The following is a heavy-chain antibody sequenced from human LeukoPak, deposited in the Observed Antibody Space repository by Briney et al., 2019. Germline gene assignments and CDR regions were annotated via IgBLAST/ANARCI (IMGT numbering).Heavy chain of an antibody. CDR3: ARHGNSNYVSWFDP. CDR2: IYYSGST. J-gene: IGHJ5*02. Sequence: PSETLSLTRTVSGGSISSSSYYWGWIRQPPGKGLEWIGSIYYSGSTYYNPSLKSRVTTSVDTSKNQFSLKLSSVTAADTAVYYCARHGNSNYVSWFDPWGQGTLVTVSS. V-gene: IGHV4-39*01. D-gene: IGHD4-11*01. CDR1: GGSISSSSYY.